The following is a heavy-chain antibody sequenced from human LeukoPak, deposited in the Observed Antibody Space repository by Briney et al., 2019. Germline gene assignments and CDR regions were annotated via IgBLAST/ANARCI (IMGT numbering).Heavy chain of an antibody. CDR1: GFTFSSYS. J-gene: IGHJ6*02. CDR2: ISRSSDTI. V-gene: IGHV3-48*02. D-gene: IGHD3-9*01. CDR3: ANILPPRGLQKDYYYYYGMDV. Sequence: GGSLGLSCVASGFTFSSYSMNWVRQAPGKGLQWVSYISRSSDTIYYADSVKGRFTISRDNAKNSLYLQMNSLRDEDTAVYYCANILPPRGLQKDYYYYYGMDVWGQGTTVTVSS.